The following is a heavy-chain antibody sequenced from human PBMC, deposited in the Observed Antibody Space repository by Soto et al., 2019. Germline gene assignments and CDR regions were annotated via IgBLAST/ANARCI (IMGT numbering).Heavy chain of an antibody. J-gene: IGHJ4*02. D-gene: IGHD3-22*01. CDR1: GGSISGGDYY. Sequence: SETLSLTCTVSGGSISGGDYYWSWIRQHPGKGLEWIAYIYYSGSTHYSSSLKSRVTMSIDTSKNQFPLKLTSVTAADTAVYYSARFSSIDSCGYYLDYWGQGTLVTVSS. V-gene: IGHV4-31*03. CDR3: ARFSSIDSCGYYLDY. CDR2: IYYSGST.